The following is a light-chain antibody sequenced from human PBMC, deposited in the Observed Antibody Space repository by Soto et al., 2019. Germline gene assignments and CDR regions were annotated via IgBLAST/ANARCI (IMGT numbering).Light chain of an antibody. Sequence: QSALTQPASLSGSPGQSITISCTGTSSDIGAYDYVSWFQQHPGKAPKLMISEVNNRPSGISSRFSGSKSGNTASLTISGLQAEDEADYYCTSYTSTNTWVFGGGTKLTVL. J-gene: IGLJ3*02. V-gene: IGLV2-14*01. CDR3: TSYTSTNTWV. CDR2: EVN. CDR1: SSDIGAYDY.